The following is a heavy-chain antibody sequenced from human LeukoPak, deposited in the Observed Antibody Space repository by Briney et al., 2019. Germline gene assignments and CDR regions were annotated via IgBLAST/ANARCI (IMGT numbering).Heavy chain of an antibody. CDR2: IWYDGSNK. CDR3: ARDQYDTWSRRGNFDS. CDR1: GFTFSSYG. J-gene: IGHJ4*02. V-gene: IGHV3-33*01. Sequence: GRSLRLSYAASGFTFSSYGMHWVRQAPGKGLEWVAVIWYDGSNKYYADSVKGRFTISRDNSKNTLYLQMNSLRAEDTAVYYCARDQYDTWSRRGNFDSWGQGTLVIVSS. D-gene: IGHD3-3*01.